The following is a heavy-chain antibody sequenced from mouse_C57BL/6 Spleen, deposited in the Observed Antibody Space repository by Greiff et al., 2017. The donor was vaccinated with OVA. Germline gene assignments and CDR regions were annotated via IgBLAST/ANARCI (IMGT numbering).Heavy chain of an antibody. CDR3: ARGGYDYDERFDY. V-gene: IGHV1-82*01. J-gene: IGHJ2*01. CDR1: GYAFSSSW. D-gene: IGHD2-4*01. Sequence: QVQLQQSGPELVKPGASVKISCKASGYAFSSSWMNWVKQRPGKGLEWIGRIYPGDGDTNYNGKFKGKATLTADKSSSTAYMQLSSLTSEDSAVYFCARGGYDYDERFDYWGQGTTLTVSS. CDR2: IYPGDGDT.